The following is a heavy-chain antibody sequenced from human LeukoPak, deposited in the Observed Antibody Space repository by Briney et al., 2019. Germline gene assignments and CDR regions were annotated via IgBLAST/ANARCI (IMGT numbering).Heavy chain of an antibody. V-gene: IGHV3-23*01. CDR2: ISGSGGNT. D-gene: IGHD6-13*01. CDR3: ATGITKAGTDY. CDR1: GFTFSSYE. Sequence: GGSLRLSCAASGFTFSSYEMNWVRQAPGKGLEWVSYISGSGGNTYYADSVKGRFTISRDNSKNTLYLQMNSLRAEDAALYYCATGITKAGTDYWGQGTLVTVSS. J-gene: IGHJ4*02.